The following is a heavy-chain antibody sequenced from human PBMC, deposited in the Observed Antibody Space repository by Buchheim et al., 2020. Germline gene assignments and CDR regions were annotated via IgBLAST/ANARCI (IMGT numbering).Heavy chain of an antibody. J-gene: IGHJ4*02. CDR2: ISSSGSTI. D-gene: IGHD5-18*01. V-gene: IGHV3-48*03. CDR3: SRDNGYGLSVGHDYFDY. Sequence: EVQLVESGGGLVQPGGSLRLSCAASGFTFSSYEMNWVRQAPGKGLGWVSYISSSGSTIYYADSVKGRFTISRDNTKNSLYLQMNSLRAEDTAVYYCSRDNGYGLSVGHDYFDYWGQGTL. CDR1: GFTFSSYE.